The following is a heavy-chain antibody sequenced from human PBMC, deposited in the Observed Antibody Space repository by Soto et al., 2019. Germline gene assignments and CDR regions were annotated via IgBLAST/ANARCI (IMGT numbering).Heavy chain of an antibody. Sequence: QVQLVQSGAEVKKPGSSVKVSCKASGGTFSSYAISWVRQAPGQGLEWMGGIIPIFGTANYAQKFQGRVTITADESTSTAYMELSSLRSEDTAVYYCARVDYGDYRSYYYGMDVWGQGTTVTVSS. CDR3: ARVDYGDYRSYYYGMDV. V-gene: IGHV1-69*01. D-gene: IGHD4-17*01. J-gene: IGHJ6*02. CDR2: IIPIFGTA. CDR1: GGTFSSYA.